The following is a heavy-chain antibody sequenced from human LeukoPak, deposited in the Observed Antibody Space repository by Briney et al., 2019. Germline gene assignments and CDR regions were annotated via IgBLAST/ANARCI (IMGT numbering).Heavy chain of an antibody. CDR1: GFTFSSYA. J-gene: IGHJ4*02. CDR3: AKDLKAGDGIWLSDC. Sequence: GGSLRLSCAASGFTFSSYAMSWVRQAPGKGLEWVSAISGSGGSTYYADSVKGRFTISRDNSKNTLYLQMNSLRAEDTAVYYCAKDLKAGDGIWLSDCWGQGTLVTVSS. D-gene: IGHD3-22*01. CDR2: ISGSGGST. V-gene: IGHV3-23*01.